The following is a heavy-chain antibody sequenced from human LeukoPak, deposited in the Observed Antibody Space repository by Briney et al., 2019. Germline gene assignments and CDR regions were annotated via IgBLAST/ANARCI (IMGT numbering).Heavy chain of an antibody. CDR1: GLTFDDYG. V-gene: IGHV3-20*04. CDR2: INWDGEST. D-gene: IGHD6-13*01. Sequence: GGSPRLPCAVSGLTFDDYGMSWVRQAPGKGLEWVSGINWDGESTGYGDSVQGRFIISRDNAENALYLQMNGLRAEDTAVYYCARDLSASWYSLAYWGRGTPVTVSS. J-gene: IGHJ4*02. CDR3: ARDLSASWYSLAY.